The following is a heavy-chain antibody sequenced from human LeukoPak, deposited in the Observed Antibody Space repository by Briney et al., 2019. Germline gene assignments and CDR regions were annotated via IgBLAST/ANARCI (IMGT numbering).Heavy chain of an antibody. CDR1: GFPFSSYE. V-gene: IGHV3-48*03. CDR2: ISSSGSTI. J-gene: IGHJ4*02. Sequence: GGPLRLSCAASGFPFSSYEMNWVRPAPGKGLERASYISSSGSTIYYPDSVKGRFTISRDNAKNSLYLQMNSLRAEDTAVYYCARDGWYEFDCWGQGTLVTVSS. CDR3: ARDGWYEFDC. D-gene: IGHD6-19*01.